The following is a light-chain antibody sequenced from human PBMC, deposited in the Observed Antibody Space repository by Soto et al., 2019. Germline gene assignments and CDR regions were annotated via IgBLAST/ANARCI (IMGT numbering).Light chain of an antibody. CDR1: QGIDNW. J-gene: IGKJ4*01. CDR2: KAS. Sequence: DNQMTQSPSTLSASVGDTVTITCRASQGIDNWLAWYQHKPGKAPKLLVYKASSLESGVPSRFSGTGSGTEFTHTISSLQPEDFATYYCQEYNSYVGGGTKVEIK. V-gene: IGKV1-5*03. CDR3: QEYNSY.